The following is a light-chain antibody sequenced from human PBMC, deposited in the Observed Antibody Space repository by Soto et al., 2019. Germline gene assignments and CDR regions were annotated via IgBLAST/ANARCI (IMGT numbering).Light chain of an antibody. Sequence: QSVLTQPPSASGTPGQRVTISCSGSSSNIGRYTVNWYQQLPGTAPKLLIFDNYNRPSGVPDRFSGSKSDTSASLAITGLQAEDEADYYCQSYDSSMSDVVFGRGTQLNVL. J-gene: IGLJ2*01. CDR1: SSNIGRYT. CDR3: QSYDSSMSDVV. CDR2: DNY. V-gene: IGLV1-40*01.